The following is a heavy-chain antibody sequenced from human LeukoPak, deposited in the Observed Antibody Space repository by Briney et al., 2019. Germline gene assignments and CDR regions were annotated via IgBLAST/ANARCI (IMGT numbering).Heavy chain of an antibody. D-gene: IGHD3-22*01. Sequence: SETLSLTCAVYGGSFSGYYWSWIRQPPGKGLEWIGEINHSGSTNYNPSLKSRVTISVDTSKNQFSLKLSSVTAADTAVYYCARDLIYDSSGYYPGGLDYWGQGTLVTVSS. CDR3: ARDLIYDSSGYYPGGLDY. V-gene: IGHV4-34*01. CDR1: GGSFSGYY. J-gene: IGHJ4*02. CDR2: INHSGST.